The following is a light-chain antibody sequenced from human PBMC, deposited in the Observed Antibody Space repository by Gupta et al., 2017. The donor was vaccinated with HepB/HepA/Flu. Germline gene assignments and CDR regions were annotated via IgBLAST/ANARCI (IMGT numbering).Light chain of an antibody. CDR1: HGITSY. Sequence: DIKMTPSPSSLSASVGDRVTMTCRASHGITSYLNWYQQKPGKAPKLLIYDASSLVTGVPSRFSGSGSGTSFTLTISSLQPEDIATYYCQQYTNLPLTFGGGTKVEIK. J-gene: IGKJ4*01. V-gene: IGKV1-33*01. CDR2: DAS. CDR3: QQYTNLPLT.